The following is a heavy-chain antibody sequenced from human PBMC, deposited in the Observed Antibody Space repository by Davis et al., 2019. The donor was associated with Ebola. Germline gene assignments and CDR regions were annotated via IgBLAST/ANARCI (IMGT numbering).Heavy chain of an antibody. V-gene: IGHV3-30*08. CDR3: AKAGGHFDY. CDR2: ISSDGSNR. Sequence: GGSLRLSCVDSSFTFRDYSMNWVRQAPGKGLEWVSIISSDGSNRFYADSVKGRFTISRDNSKNTLYLQMNSLRAEDTAVYYCAKAGGHFDYWGQGTLVTVSS. CDR1: SFTFRDYS. D-gene: IGHD3-10*01. J-gene: IGHJ4*02.